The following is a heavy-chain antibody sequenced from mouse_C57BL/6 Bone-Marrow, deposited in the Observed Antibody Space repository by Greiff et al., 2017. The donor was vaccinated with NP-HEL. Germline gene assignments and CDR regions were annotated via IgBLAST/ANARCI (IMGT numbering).Heavy chain of an antibody. V-gene: IGHV2-9-1*01. D-gene: IGHD2-4*01. Sequence: VQLVESGPGLVAPSPSLSITCTVSGFSLTSYAIRWVRQPPGKGLEWLGVIWPGGGRNYNSALNSRLSISKDNTKSQVFLKRNSLQTNDTARYYCATSYDYDVGAWFAYWGQGTLVTVSA. CDR1: GFSLTSYA. J-gene: IGHJ3*01. CDR3: ATSYDYDVGAWFAY. CDR2: IWPGGGR.